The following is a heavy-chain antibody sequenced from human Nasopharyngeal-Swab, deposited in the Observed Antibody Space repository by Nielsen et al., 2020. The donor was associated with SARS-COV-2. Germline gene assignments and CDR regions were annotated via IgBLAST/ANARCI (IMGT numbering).Heavy chain of an antibody. Sequence: GPTPVKPTKTPTLTCTVSGFSLSNARMGVGWIRQPPGKALEWLAHIFSNDEKSYSTSLKSRLTISKDTSKSQVVLTMTNMDPVDTATYYCARIRWDSSGESDYWGQGTLVTVSS. V-gene: IGHV2-26*01. D-gene: IGHD6-19*01. CDR2: IFSNDEK. CDR1: GFSLSNARMG. J-gene: IGHJ4*02. CDR3: ARIRWDSSGESDY.